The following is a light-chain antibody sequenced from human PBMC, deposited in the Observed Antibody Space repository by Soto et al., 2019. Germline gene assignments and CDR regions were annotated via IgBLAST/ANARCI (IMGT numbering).Light chain of an antibody. Sequence: GLSQSPCTLSLSTGERATLSCRASQSVGKYLAWYQQKPGQAPRLLIFDASYRATGIPARFSGSGSGTDFTLTISSLEPEDFAIYYCQQRSNWITFGQGTLLAIK. J-gene: IGKJ5*01. CDR3: QQRSNWIT. CDR1: QSVGKY. V-gene: IGKV3-11*01. CDR2: DAS.